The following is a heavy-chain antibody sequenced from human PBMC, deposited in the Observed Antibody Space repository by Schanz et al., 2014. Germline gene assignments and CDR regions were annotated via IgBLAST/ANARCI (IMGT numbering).Heavy chain of an antibody. CDR1: GYNFTTYT. CDR2: INTNTGNP. V-gene: IGHV7-4-1*02. J-gene: IGHJ4*02. CDR3: ARGEANWGQY. Sequence: QVQLVQSGSELTRPGASVKVSCKASGYNFTTYTMNWVRQAPGQGLEWMGWINTNTGNPTYAQGFIGRFVFSLDTSVSTAYLQISFLKADDTAVFFCARGEANWGQYWGQGTLVTVSS. D-gene: IGHD7-27*01.